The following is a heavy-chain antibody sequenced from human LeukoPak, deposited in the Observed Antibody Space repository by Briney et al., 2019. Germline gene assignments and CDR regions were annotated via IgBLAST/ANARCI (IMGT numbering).Heavy chain of an antibody. J-gene: IGHJ4*02. CDR1: GGSISSYY. D-gene: IGHD3-10*01. CDR3: ARGNTYYYGSGSYSY. Sequence: KASETLSLTCTVSGGSISSYYWSWIRQPPGKGLEWIGYIYYSGSTNYNPSLKSRVTISVDTSKNQFSLKLSSVTAADTAVYYCARGNTYYYGSGSYSYWGQGTLVTVSS. CDR2: IYYSGST. V-gene: IGHV4-59*12.